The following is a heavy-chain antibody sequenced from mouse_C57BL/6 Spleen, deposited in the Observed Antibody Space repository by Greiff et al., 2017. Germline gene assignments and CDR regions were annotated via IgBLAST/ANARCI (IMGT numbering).Heavy chain of an antibody. CDR3: ARRYYDNDGYARDY. Sequence: EVQLQQSGPELVKPGASVKMSCKASGYTFTDYNMHWVKQSHGKSLEWIGYINPNNGGTSYNQTFKGKATLTVNKSSSTAYMELRSLTSEDSAVYYCARRYYDNDGYARDYWGQGTSVTVSS. D-gene: IGHD2-4*01. V-gene: IGHV1-22*01. CDR1: GYTFTDYN. CDR2: INPNNGGT. J-gene: IGHJ4*01.